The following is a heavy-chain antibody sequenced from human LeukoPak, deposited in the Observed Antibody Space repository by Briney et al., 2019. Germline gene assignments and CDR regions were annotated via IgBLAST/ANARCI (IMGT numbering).Heavy chain of an antibody. J-gene: IGHJ6*03. CDR2: ISGSGGST. V-gene: IGHV3-23*01. CDR3: AKAGSSSWGYYYYYMDV. Sequence: GGSLRLSCAASGFTFSSYAMSWVRQAPGKGLEWVSAISGSGGSTYYADSVKGRFTISRDNSKNTLYPQMNSLRAEDTAVYYCAKAGSSSWGYYYYYMDVWGKGTTVTVSS. CDR1: GFTFSSYA. D-gene: IGHD6-13*01.